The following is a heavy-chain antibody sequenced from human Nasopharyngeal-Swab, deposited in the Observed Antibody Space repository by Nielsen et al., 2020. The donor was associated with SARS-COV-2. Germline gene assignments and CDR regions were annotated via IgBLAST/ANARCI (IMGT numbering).Heavy chain of an antibody. D-gene: IGHD6-19*01. CDR2: IYYSGST. CDR3: ATRQRPSYSSGWYQQITDY. V-gene: IGHV4-39*01. Sequence: WIRQPPGKGLEWIGSIYYSGSTYYNPSPKSRVTISVDTSKNQFSLKLSSVTAADTAVYYCATRQRPSYSSGWYQQITDYWGQGTLVTVSS. J-gene: IGHJ4*02.